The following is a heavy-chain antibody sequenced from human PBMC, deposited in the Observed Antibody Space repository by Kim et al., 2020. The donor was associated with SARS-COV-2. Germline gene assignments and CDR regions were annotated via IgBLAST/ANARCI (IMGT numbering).Heavy chain of an antibody. J-gene: IGHJ6*02. V-gene: IGHV3-21*01. CDR1: GFTFRNYN. Sequence: GGSLRLSCAASGFTFRNYNMKWVRQSPGEGLEWVSSINTGSTHIYCADSVEGRFTISRDNAQNSLYLQMNSLRAEDTAVYYCATSSYDILTGYFYGMDVWGQGTTVTVSS. CDR2: INTGSTHI. D-gene: IGHD3-9*01. CDR3: ATSSYDILTGYFYGMDV.